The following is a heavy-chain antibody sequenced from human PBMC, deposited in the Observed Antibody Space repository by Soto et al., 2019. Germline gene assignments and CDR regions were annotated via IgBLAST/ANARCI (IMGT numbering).Heavy chain of an antibody. CDR1: GYTFTSYD. CDR3: ARSPPTSLSYYGMDV. J-gene: IGHJ6*02. CDR2: MNPNSGNT. Sequence: QVQLVQSGAEVKKPGASVKVSCKASGYTFTSYDINWVRQATGQGLEWMGWMNPNSGNTGYAQKLQGRVTMTRNTYISTAYMELSSLRSEDTAVYYCARSPPTSLSYYGMDVWGQGTTVTVSS. V-gene: IGHV1-8*01.